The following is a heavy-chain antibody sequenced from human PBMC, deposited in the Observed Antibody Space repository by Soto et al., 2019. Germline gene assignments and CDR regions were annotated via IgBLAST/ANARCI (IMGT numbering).Heavy chain of an antibody. CDR1: NTSISSSNW. V-gene: IGHV4-4*02. Sequence: QVQLQESGPSLVKPSGTLSLTCVITNTSISSSNWWSWVRQAPGKGLEWIGEIYHTGRTNYAPSLKRRVTMSIDKSNNRFSLRLTSLTPADTAVYYCVRDEAHYDILTGSSLGRAFDIWGQGTMVTVSS. CDR3: VRDEAHYDILTGSSLGRAFDI. J-gene: IGHJ3*02. CDR2: IYHTGRT. D-gene: IGHD3-9*01.